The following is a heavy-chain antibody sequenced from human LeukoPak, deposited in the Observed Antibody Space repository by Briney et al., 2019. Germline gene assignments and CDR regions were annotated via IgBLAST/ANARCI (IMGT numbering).Heavy chain of an antibody. D-gene: IGHD3-10*01. J-gene: IGHJ6*02. CDR2: ISSSGSTI. Sequence: GGSLRLSCAASGVTFSSYEMNWVRQAPGKGLEWVSYISSSGSTIYYADSVKGRFTISRDNAKNSLYLQMNSLRAEDTAVYYCARDSRFTMVRGGDGMDVWGQGTTVTVSS. CDR3: ARDSRFTMVRGGDGMDV. V-gene: IGHV3-48*03. CDR1: GVTFSSYE.